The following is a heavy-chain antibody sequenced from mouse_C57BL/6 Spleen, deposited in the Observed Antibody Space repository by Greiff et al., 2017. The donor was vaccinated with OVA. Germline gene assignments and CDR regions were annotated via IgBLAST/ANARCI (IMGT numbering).Heavy chain of an antibody. J-gene: IGHJ4*01. Sequence: EVKLMESGGDLVKPGGSLKLSCAASGFTFSSYGMSWVRQTPDKRLEWVATISSGGSYTYYPDSVKGRFTISRDNAKNTLYLQMSSLKSEDTAMYYCARGFLDYDEEGYAMDYWGQGTSVTVSS. CDR1: GFTFSSYG. CDR3: ARGFLDYDEEGYAMDY. CDR2: ISSGGSYT. V-gene: IGHV5-6*02. D-gene: IGHD2-4*01.